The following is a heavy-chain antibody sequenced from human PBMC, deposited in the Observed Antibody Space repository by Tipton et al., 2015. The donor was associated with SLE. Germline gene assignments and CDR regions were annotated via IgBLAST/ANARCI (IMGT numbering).Heavy chain of an antibody. CDR2: MYYSGNS. CDR3: ARVWGAVARAQYFQG. J-gene: IGHJ1*01. CDR1: GASIRSYY. D-gene: IGHD6-19*01. Sequence: TLSLTCTVSGASIRSYYWSWIRQPPGKGLEWIGYMYYSGNSDYNTPLKSRVTISVDTAKNQFSLKLSTVTSADTAVYYCARVWGAVARAQYFQGWGHFTLFT. V-gene: IGHV4-59*01.